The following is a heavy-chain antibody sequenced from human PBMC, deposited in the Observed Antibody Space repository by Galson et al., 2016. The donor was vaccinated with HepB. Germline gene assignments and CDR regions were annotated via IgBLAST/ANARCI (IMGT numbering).Heavy chain of an antibody. J-gene: IGHJ6*02. CDR3: TTERITMVRGRYYYYGMDV. CDR1: GFTFHTHG. D-gene: IGHD3-10*01. CDR2: LTYSGEYT. V-gene: IGHV3-23*01. Sequence: SLRLSCAASGFTFHTHGMTWVRQAPGKGLEWVSSLTYSGEYTSYADSVKGRFTISRDNSKNTVYLQMNSLKTEDTALYYCTTERITMVRGRYYYYGMDVWGQGTTVTVSS.